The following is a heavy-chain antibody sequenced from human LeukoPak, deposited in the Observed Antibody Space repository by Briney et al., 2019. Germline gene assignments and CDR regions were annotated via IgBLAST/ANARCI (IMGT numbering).Heavy chain of an antibody. CDR2: ISWNSGSI. J-gene: IGHJ4*02. CDR3: AKLAAAGKRPFDY. V-gene: IGHV3-9*01. Sequence: SLRLSCAASGFTFDDYAMHWVRQAPGKGLEWVSGISWNSGSIVYADSVKGRFTISRDNAKNSLYLQMNSLRAEDTALYYCAKLAAAGKRPFDYWGQGTLVTVSS. D-gene: IGHD6-13*01. CDR1: GFTFDDYA.